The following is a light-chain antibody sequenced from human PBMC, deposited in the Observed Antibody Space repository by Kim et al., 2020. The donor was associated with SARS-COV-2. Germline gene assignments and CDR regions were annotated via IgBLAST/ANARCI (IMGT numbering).Light chain of an antibody. CDR2: DNS. Sequence: QLVLTQPPSVSGAPGQRVTFSCTGSSSNIGAGYDVHWYQQLPGTAPKLLMYDNSNRPSGVPDRFSGSKSGTSASLAITGLQAEDEADYYCQSYDIRLSAYVFGTGTKVTVL. CDR3: QSYDIRLSAYV. V-gene: IGLV1-40*01. J-gene: IGLJ1*01. CDR1: SSNIGAGYD.